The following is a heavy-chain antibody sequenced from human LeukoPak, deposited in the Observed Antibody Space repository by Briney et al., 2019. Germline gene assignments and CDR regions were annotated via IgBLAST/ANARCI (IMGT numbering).Heavy chain of an antibody. CDR1: GGSISSGGYY. Sequence: SETLSLTCTVSGGSISSGGYYWTWIRQHPGKGLEWIGYIYYSGSTYYNPSLKSRVAISVDTSKNQFSLKLTSVTAADTAVYYCARGPYYYDSRGFDPWGQGTLVTVSS. CDR3: ARGPYYYDSRGFDP. D-gene: IGHD3-22*01. CDR2: IYYSGST. J-gene: IGHJ5*02. V-gene: IGHV4-31*03.